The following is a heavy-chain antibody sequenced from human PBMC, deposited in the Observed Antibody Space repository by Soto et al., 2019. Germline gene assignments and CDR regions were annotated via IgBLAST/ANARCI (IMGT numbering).Heavy chain of an antibody. J-gene: IGHJ4*02. CDR2: IYASGSP. Sequence: QVQLQESGPGQVKPSETLSLTCTISGGSVSVYYWSWIRQSTGQGLEWIGYIYASGSPYYNPSLRSRVTISADTAKNQSSLKLTSPTAADTAVYYCARGVGSSPPQYWGRGTLVTVSS. V-gene: IGHV4-59*02. CDR3: ARGVGSSPPQY. D-gene: IGHD1-26*01. CDR1: GGSVSVYY.